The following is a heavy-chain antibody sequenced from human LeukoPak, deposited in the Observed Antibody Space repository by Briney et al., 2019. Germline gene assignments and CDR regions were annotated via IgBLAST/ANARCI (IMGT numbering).Heavy chain of an antibody. CDR1: GFIFNNYA. V-gene: IGHV3-64*01. J-gene: IGHJ5*01. D-gene: IGHD6-19*01. Sequence: GGSLRLSCVASGFIFNNYAMQWVRQAPGKVLEYVSAISSNGDSTFYANSVKGRFTISRDNSKNTLYLQMGSLRSEDMAVYYCARRAPGYGSGWLDSWGQGILVTVSS. CDR2: ISSNGDST. CDR3: ARRAPGYGSGWLDS.